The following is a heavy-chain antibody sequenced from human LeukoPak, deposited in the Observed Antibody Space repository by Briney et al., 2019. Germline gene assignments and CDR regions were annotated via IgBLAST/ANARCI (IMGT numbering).Heavy chain of an antibody. D-gene: IGHD3-3*01. V-gene: IGHV4-34*01. CDR1: GGSFSGYY. CDR3: ARKYYDFWSGYFPFDY. CDR2: INHSGST. Sequence: PSETLSLTCAVYGGSFSGYYWSWIRQPPGKGLEWIGEINHSGSTNYNPSLKSRVTISVDTSKNQSSLKLSSVTAADTAVYYCARKYYDFWSGYFPFDYWGQGTLVTVSS. J-gene: IGHJ4*02.